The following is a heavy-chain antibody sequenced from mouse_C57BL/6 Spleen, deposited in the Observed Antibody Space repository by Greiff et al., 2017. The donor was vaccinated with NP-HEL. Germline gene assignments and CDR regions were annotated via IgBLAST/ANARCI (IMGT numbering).Heavy chain of an antibody. V-gene: IGHV1-4*01. CDR1: GYTFTSYT. CDR2: INPSSGYT. Sequence: QVQLQQSGAELARPGASAKMSCKASGYTFTSYTMHWVKQRPGQGLEWIGYINPSSGYTKYNQKFKDKATLTADKSSSTAYMQLSSLTSEDSAVYYCARDYGSSFWFAYWGQGTLVTVSA. D-gene: IGHD1-1*01. J-gene: IGHJ3*01. CDR3: ARDYGSSFWFAY.